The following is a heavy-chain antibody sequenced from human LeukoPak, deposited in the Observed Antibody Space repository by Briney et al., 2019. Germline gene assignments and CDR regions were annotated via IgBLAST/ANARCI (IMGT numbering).Heavy chain of an antibody. D-gene: IGHD3-22*01. Sequence: PSETLSLTCAVYGGSFSGYYWSWLRQPPGKGLEWIGEINHSGSTNYNPSLKSRVTISVDTSKNQFSLRLSSVTAADTAIYYCARGGYYVDSSFDYWGQGSLVTVSS. J-gene: IGHJ4*02. CDR3: ARGGYYVDSSFDY. CDR2: INHSGST. CDR1: GGSFSGYY. V-gene: IGHV4-34*01.